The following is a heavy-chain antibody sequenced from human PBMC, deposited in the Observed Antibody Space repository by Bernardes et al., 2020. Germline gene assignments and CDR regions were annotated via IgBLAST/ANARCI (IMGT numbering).Heavy chain of an antibody. D-gene: IGHD3-3*01. Sequence: ASVKVSCKASGYTFTSYGISWVRQAPGQGLEWMGWISAYNGNTNYAQKLQGRVTMTTDTSTSTAYMELRSLRSDDTAVYYCARVITIFGVVTSPGMDVWGKGTTVTVSS. V-gene: IGHV1-18*01. CDR3: ARVITIFGVVTSPGMDV. J-gene: IGHJ6*04. CDR1: GYTFTSYG. CDR2: ISAYNGNT.